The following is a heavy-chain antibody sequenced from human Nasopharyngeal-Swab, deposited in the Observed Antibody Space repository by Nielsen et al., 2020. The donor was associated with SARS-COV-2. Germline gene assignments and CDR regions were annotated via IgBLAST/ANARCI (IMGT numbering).Heavy chain of an antibody. CDR3: ASRSLGGIAVAGTGN. CDR2: IYHSGST. D-gene: IGHD6-19*01. Sequence: SETLSLTCAVSGGSISSSNWWSWVRQPPGKGLEWIGEIYHSGSTNYNPSLKSRVTISVDKSKNQFSLKLSSVTAADTAVYYCASRSLGGIAVAGTGNWGQGTLVTVSS. CDR1: GGSISSSNW. J-gene: IGHJ4*02. V-gene: IGHV4-4*02.